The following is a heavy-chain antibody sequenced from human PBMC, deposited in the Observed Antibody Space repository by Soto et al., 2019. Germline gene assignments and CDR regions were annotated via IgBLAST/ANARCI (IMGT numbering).Heavy chain of an antibody. D-gene: IGHD2-2*02. CDR1: GGSISSGAYF. CDR3: ARVARPGDRSTTSCYIVD. CDR2: IYYTGST. J-gene: IGHJ4*02. V-gene: IGHV4-31*03. Sequence: SETLSLTCTFSGGSISSGAYFWSWIRQHPGKGLEYIGHIYYTGSTYYNPSLRSRVSISVDTSKNQFSLKLNSATAADTAVYYCARVARPGDRSTTSCYIVDWGQGTLVNVSS.